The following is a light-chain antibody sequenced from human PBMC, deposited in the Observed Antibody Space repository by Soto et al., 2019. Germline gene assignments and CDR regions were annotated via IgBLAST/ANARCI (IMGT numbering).Light chain of an antibody. Sequence: QSVLIQPPSASGTPGQRVTISCSGSSSNIGSNYVYWFQQLPGAAPKLLIYRNNQRPSGVPDRFSGSKSGNTASLTISGLQAEDEADYYCSSYTAFTTYVFGSGTKVTVL. CDR2: RNN. CDR3: SSYTAFTTYV. V-gene: IGLV1-47*01. CDR1: SSNIGSNY. J-gene: IGLJ1*01.